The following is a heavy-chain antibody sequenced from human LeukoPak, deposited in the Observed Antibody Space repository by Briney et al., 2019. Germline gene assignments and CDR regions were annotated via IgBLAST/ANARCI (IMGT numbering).Heavy chain of an antibody. CDR2: IWYGGSNE. Sequence: TGGSLRLSCAASGFSLSNYAMHWVRQTPGKGLEWVAVIWYGGSNEYYSEFVKGRFAISRDNSRNTLYLEMSDVRAEGTAVYFCGRDPGLRLDSWGQGTLVTVS. CDR1: GFSLSNYA. CDR3: GRDPGLRLDS. J-gene: IGHJ4*02. V-gene: IGHV3-33*01. D-gene: IGHD3-3*01.